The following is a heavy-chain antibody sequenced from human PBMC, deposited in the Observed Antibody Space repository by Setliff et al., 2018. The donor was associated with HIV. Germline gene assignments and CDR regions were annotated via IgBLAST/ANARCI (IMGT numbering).Heavy chain of an antibody. Sequence: PSETLSLTCAVYGGSFSDNYWSWIRQSPGKGLEWIGEINHSGRTKYSPSLRSRVSISVDTSKTQFSLKLSSVTAADTAVYYCARGGQYYNFWSGYYPIGVYYYYYMDVWGKGTTVTVSS. CDR2: INHSGRT. J-gene: IGHJ6*03. CDR1: GGSFSDNY. CDR3: ARGGQYYNFWSGYYPIGVYYYYYMDV. D-gene: IGHD3-3*01. V-gene: IGHV4-34*01.